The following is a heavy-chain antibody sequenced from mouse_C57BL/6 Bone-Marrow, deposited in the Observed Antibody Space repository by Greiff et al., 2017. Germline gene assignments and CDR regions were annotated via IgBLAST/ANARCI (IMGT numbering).Heavy chain of an antibody. CDR1: GFTFSDYY. Sequence: DVKLVESGGGLVQPGGSLKLSCAASGFTFSDYYMYWVRQTPEKRLEWVAYISNGGGSTYYPDTVKGRFTISRDNAKNTRYLQMSRLKSEDTAMYYCARRPTTVVADYYAMDYWGQGTSVTVSS. D-gene: IGHD1-1*01. V-gene: IGHV5-12*01. J-gene: IGHJ4*01. CDR3: ARRPTTVVADYYAMDY. CDR2: ISNGGGST.